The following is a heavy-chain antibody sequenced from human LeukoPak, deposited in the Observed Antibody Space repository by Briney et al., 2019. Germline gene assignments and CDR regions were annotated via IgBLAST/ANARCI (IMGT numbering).Heavy chain of an antibody. CDR3: AKDLFSGTVATPYFYYYGMDV. Sequence: GGSLRLSCAASGFTFSTNSMNWVRQAPGKGLEWVSLISGDGGSTYFADSVKGRFTISRDNSKNSLYLQMNSLRTEDTALYYCAKDLFSGTVATPYFYYYGMDVRGQGTTVTVSS. CDR2: ISGDGGST. CDR1: GFTFSTNS. D-gene: IGHD6-19*01. J-gene: IGHJ6*02. V-gene: IGHV3-43*02.